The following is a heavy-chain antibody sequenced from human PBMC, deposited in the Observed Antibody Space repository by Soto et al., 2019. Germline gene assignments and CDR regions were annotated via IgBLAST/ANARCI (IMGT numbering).Heavy chain of an antibody. CDR2: ISYDGSNK. J-gene: IGHJ6*02. Sequence: GGSLRLSCAASGFTFSSYGMHWVRQAPGKGLEWVAVISYDGSNKYYADSVKGRFTISRDNSKNTLYLQMNSLRAEDTAVYYSAKDQEGKGDYFLRVGGGYYGMDVSGQGTTVTVSS. V-gene: IGHV3-30*18. D-gene: IGHD4-17*01. CDR1: GFTFSSYG. CDR3: AKDQEGKGDYFLRVGGGYYGMDV.